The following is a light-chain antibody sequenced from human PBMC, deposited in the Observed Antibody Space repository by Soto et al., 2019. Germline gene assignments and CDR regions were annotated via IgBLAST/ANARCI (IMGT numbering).Light chain of an antibody. CDR3: SSYTFSSTLV. CDR2: EVS. J-gene: IGLJ2*01. CDR1: SSDVGGSNY. Sequence: QSALIQPASVSGSPGQSITISCTGTSSDVGGSNYVSWYQHHPHRAPKLLIYEVSYRPSGVSNRFSGSKSGNMASLTISGLQAEDEADYYCSSYTFSSTLVFGGGTKLTVL. V-gene: IGLV2-14*01.